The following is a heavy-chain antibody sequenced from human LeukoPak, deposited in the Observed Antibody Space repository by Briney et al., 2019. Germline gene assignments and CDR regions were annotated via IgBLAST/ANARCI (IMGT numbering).Heavy chain of an antibody. J-gene: IGHJ4*02. CDR2: IIPILDLA. CDR1: GVIFSNFA. V-gene: IGHV1-69*04. Sequence: SVKVSCKASGVIFSNFAFNWVRQAPGQGLEWMGSIIPILDLAHLTQKFQGRLTITADKSTNTGYMELSSLTAEDTAVYYCATPSRTEDGDYGVCWGQGTLVTVSS. D-gene: IGHD4-17*01. CDR3: ATPSRTEDGDYGVC.